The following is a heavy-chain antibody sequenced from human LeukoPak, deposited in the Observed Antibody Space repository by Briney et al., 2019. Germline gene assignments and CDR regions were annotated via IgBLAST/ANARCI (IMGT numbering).Heavy chain of an antibody. CDR1: GFSFDDYA. J-gene: IGHJ4*02. CDR3: ASTYYDFWSGYYYYFDY. CDR2: ISWNSGKI. V-gene: IGHV3-9*01. D-gene: IGHD3-3*01. Sequence: GRSLRLSCAASGFSFDDYAMHWVWHAPGKGLEWVSGISWNSGKIDYADSVRGRFTISRDNAKNSLYLQMNSLRAEDTAVYYCASTYYDFWSGYYYYFDYWGQGTLVTVSS.